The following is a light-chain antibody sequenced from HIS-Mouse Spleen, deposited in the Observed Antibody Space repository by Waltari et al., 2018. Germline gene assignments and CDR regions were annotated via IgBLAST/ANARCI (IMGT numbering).Light chain of an antibody. V-gene: IGLV3-1*01. CDR1: NFVAKY. CDR3: QAWDSSIVV. CDR2: QDS. Sequence: SYELTQPPSVSVSPGQPASLTCSGDNFVAKYACWYQQKPGQSPVLVIYQDSKRPSGIPERFSGSNSGNTATLTISGTQAMDEADYYCQAWDSSIVVFGGGTKLTVL. J-gene: IGLJ2*01.